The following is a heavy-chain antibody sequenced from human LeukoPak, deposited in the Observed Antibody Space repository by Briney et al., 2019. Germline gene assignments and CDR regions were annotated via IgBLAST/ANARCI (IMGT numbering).Heavy chain of an antibody. CDR3: ARDPSPHTYYYDSSGSDYYYYGMDV. J-gene: IGHJ6*02. CDR2: INPNSGGT. Sequence: GASVKVSCKASGYTFTGYYMHWVRQAPGQGLEWMGWINPNSGGTNYAQKFQGRVTMTRDTSISTAYMELSRLRSDDTAVYYCARDPSPHTYYYDSSGSDYYYYGMDVWGQGTTVTVSS. V-gene: IGHV1-2*02. D-gene: IGHD3-22*01. CDR1: GYTFTGYY.